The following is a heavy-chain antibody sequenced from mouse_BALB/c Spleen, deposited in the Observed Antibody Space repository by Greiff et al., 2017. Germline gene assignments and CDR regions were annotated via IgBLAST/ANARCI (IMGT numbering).Heavy chain of an antibody. J-gene: IGHJ2*01. CDR3: ARGGTVVAKFDY. Sequence: VQLQQSGPELVKPGASVRISCKASGYTFTSYYIHWVKQRPGQGLEWIGWIYPGNVNTKYNEKFKGKATLTADKSSSTAYMQLSSLTSEDSAVYFCARGGTVVAKFDYGGQGTTLTVSS. D-gene: IGHD1-1*01. CDR1: GYTFTSYY. V-gene: IGHV1S56*01. CDR2: IYPGNVNT.